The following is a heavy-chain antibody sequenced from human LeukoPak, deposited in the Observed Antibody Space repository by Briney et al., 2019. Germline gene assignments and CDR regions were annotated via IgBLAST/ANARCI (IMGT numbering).Heavy chain of an antibody. D-gene: IGHD5-18*01. CDR1: GFTFSSYG. CDR3: AKDGYSYGRKYFDY. Sequence: GGSLRLSCTASGFTFSSYGMHWVRQAPGKGLEWVAVIWYDGNKKNYADSVKGRFTISRDNSKNTLYLQMNSLRAEDTAVYYCAKDGYSYGRKYFDYWGQGTLVTVSS. CDR2: IWYDGNKK. V-gene: IGHV3-30*02. J-gene: IGHJ4*02.